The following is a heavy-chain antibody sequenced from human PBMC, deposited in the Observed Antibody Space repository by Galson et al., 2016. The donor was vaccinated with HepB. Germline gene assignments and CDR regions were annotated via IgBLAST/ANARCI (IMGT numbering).Heavy chain of an antibody. D-gene: IGHD2-2*01. CDR2: PSDSGGST. J-gene: IGHJ4*02. CDR1: GITFSRYA. V-gene: IGHV3-23*01. CDR3: AKAQGPHHQMYHYFDY. Sequence: SLRLSCAASGITFSRYAMSWVRQAPGKGLEWVSGPSDSGGSTDYTSSVQGRFTISRDNSKNTLYLQMNSLRAEDTAVYYCAKAQGPHHQMYHYFDYWGQGTLVTVSS.